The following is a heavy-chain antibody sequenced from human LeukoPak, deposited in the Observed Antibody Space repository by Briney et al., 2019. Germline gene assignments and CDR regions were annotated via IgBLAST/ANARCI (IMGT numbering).Heavy chain of an antibody. V-gene: IGHV6-1*01. CDR3: ARGFALDF. CDR1: GDTVSSNSAA. CDR2: TYYRSKWYY. J-gene: IGHJ3*01. Sequence: SQTLSITCDISGDTVSSNSAAWNWIRQSPSRGLEWLGRTYYRSKWYYDYAVSVKSRITISPDTSKNQFSLQLNSVTADDTAVYYCARGFALDFWGQGTMVTVSS.